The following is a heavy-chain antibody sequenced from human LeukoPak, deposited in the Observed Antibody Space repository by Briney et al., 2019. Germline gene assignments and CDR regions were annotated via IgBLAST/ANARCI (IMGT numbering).Heavy chain of an antibody. V-gene: IGHV1-18*01. D-gene: IGHD3-22*01. CDR1: GYTFTNYG. J-gene: IGHJ4*02. CDR3: ARNYDSSGPKPVDY. CDR2: ISGYQGST. Sequence: ASVKVSCKASGYTFTNYGITWVRQAPGQGLEWMGWISGYQGSTKYAQNFQGRVTMTIDTSTSTAYMDLRSLRSDDTAMYYCARNYDSSGPKPVDYWGQGTLVTVSS.